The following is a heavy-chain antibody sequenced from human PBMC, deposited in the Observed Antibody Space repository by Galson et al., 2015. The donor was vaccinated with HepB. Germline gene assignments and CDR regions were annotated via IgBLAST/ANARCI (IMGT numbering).Heavy chain of an antibody. CDR2: IIPILGIA. Sequence: SVKVSCKASGGTFSSYAISWVRQAPGQGLEWMGRIIPILGIANYAQKFQGRVTITADKSTSTAYMELSSLRSEDTAVYYCARAGSSSSWSAYYYGMDVWGQGTTVTVSS. D-gene: IGHD6-13*01. CDR3: ARAGSSSSWSAYYYGMDV. V-gene: IGHV1-69*04. CDR1: GGTFSSYA. J-gene: IGHJ6*02.